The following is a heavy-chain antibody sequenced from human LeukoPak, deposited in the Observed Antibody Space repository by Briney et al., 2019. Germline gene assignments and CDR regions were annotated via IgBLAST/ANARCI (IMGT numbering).Heavy chain of an antibody. D-gene: IGHD1-7*01. J-gene: IGHJ4*02. CDR2: FDPEDGET. CDR1: GYTLTELS. V-gene: IGHV1-24*01. Sequence: GASVKVSCKVSGYTLTELSMHWVRQAPGKGLEWMGGFDPEDGETIYAQKFQGGVTMTEDTSTDTAYMELSSLRSEDTAVYYCARDKGYNWNYPYFDYWGQGTLVTVSS. CDR3: ARDKGYNWNYPYFDY.